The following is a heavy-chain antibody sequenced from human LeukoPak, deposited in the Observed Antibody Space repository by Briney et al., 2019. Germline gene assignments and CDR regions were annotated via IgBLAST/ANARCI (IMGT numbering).Heavy chain of an antibody. D-gene: IGHD2-15*01. V-gene: IGHV3-7*01. CDR2: IKRDGREK. Sequence: GGSLRLSCAASGFTFSRHWMSWVRQAPGKGLEWVANIKRDGREKNYVDSVKGRFSISRDNVKNSLHLQMNSLRAEDTAVYYCARVGVAAPFDYWGQGTLVTVSS. CDR3: ARVGVAAPFDY. J-gene: IGHJ4*02. CDR1: GFTFSRHW.